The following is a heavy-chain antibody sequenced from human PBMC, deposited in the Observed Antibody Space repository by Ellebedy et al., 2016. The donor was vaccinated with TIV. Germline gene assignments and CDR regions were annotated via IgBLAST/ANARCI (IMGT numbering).Heavy chain of an antibody. D-gene: IGHD6-13*01. J-gene: IGHJ5*02. CDR1: GYSFPTYW. CDR3: ARTSGYSGNWGLDL. V-gene: IGHV5-51*01. Sequence: GESLKISCKGSGYSFPTYWIGWVRQMPGKGLEWMGIYSPSFQGQVTISADKSISTAYLQWSSLKASDTAMYYCARTSGYSGNWGLDLWGQGTLVTVSS.